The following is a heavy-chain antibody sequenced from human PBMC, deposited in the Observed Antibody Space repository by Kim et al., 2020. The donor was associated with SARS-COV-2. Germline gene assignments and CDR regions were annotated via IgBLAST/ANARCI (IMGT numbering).Heavy chain of an antibody. D-gene: IGHD5-18*01. Sequence: GESLKISCKGSGYSFTSYWISWVRQMPGKGLEWMGRIDPSDSYTNYSPSFQGHVTISADKSISTAYLQWSSLKASDTAMYYCARPGGYSYAHYYYYGMDVWGQGTTVTVSS. CDR2: IDPSDSYT. CDR1: GYSFTSYW. J-gene: IGHJ6*02. CDR3: ARPGGYSYAHYYYYGMDV. V-gene: IGHV5-10-1*01.